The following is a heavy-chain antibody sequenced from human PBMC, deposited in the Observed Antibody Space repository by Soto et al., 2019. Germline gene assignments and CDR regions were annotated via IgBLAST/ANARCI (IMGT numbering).Heavy chain of an antibody. CDR3: ARDSGYSYGPLDY. CDR2: ISSGSSTI. V-gene: IGHV3-48*01. CDR1: GFTFSSYS. D-gene: IGHD5-18*01. J-gene: IGHJ4*02. Sequence: EVQLVESGGGLVQPGGSLRLSCAASGFTFSSYSMNWVRQAPGKGLEWVSYISSGSSTIYYADSVKGRFTISRDNAKNSLYLQMNSLRAEDTAVYYCARDSGYSYGPLDYWGQGTLVTVSS.